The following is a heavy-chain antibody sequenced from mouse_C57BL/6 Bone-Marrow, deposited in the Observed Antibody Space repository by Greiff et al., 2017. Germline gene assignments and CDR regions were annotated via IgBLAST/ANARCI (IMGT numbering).Heavy chain of an antibody. Sequence: QVQLQQSGAELARPGASVKMSCKASGYTFTSYTMHWVKQRPGQGLEWIGYINPSSGYTKYKQKFKDKATLTADKSSSTAYMQLRILTSEDSAVYYCARTTTVVPYYFDYWGQGTTLTVSS. CDR1: GYTFTSYT. CDR2: INPSSGYT. J-gene: IGHJ2*01. V-gene: IGHV1-4*01. CDR3: ARTTTVVPYYFDY. D-gene: IGHD1-1*01.